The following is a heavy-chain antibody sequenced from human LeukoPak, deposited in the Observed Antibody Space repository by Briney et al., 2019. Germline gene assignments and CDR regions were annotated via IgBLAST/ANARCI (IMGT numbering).Heavy chain of an antibody. CDR3: AKDLEGIALWFGETSGGAFDI. CDR1: GFTFSSYA. Sequence: GGSLRLSCAASGFTFSSYAMSWVRQAPGKGLEWVSAISGSGGSTYYADSVKGRFTTSRDNSKNTLYLQMNSLRAEDTAVYYCAKDLEGIALWFGETSGGAFDIWGQGTMVTVSS. D-gene: IGHD3-10*01. J-gene: IGHJ3*02. V-gene: IGHV3-23*01. CDR2: ISGSGGST.